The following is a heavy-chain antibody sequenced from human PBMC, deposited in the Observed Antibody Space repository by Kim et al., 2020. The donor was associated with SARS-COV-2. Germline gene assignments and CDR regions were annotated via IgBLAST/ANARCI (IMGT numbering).Heavy chain of an antibody. J-gene: IGHJ3*02. Sequence: SETLSLTCTVSGGSISSYYWSWIRQPAGKGLEWIGRIYTSGSTNYNPSLKSRVTMSVDTSKNQFSLKLSSVTAADTTVYYCARYTIFGAQQGAFDIWGQGTMVTVSS. CDR3: ARYTIFGAQQGAFDI. CDR1: GGSISSYY. D-gene: IGHD3-3*01. CDR2: IYTSGST. V-gene: IGHV4-4*07.